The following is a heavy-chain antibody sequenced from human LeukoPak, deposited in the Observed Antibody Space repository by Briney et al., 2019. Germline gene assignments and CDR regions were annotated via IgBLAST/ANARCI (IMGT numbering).Heavy chain of an antibody. CDR1: GYTFTSYG. Sequence: ASVKVSCKASGYTFTSYGISWFRQAPGQGLEWLGWISANNGDTDYPQKFQGWVTMTRDTSISTAYMELSRLRSDDTAVYYCARSLRSSGYYLGYWGQGTLVTVSS. CDR3: ARSLRSSGYYLGY. J-gene: IGHJ4*02. V-gene: IGHV1-18*01. CDR2: ISANNGDT. D-gene: IGHD3-22*01.